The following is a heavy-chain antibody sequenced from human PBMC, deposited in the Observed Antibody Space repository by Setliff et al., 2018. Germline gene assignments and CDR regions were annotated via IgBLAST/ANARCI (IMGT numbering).Heavy chain of an antibody. CDR2: IIPIFGTT. V-gene: IGHV1-69*05. J-gene: IGHJ6*03. CDR1: GGTFSNYD. Sequence: ASVKVSCKASGGTFSNYDISWVRQAPGQGPEWMGGIIPIFGTTNYAQRFQGRVTITTDESTSTAYMELRSLRSEDTAVYYCARERGDIVTTTSYYYYLDVWGKGTTVTVSS. D-gene: IGHD5-12*01. CDR3: ARERGDIVTTTSYYYYLDV.